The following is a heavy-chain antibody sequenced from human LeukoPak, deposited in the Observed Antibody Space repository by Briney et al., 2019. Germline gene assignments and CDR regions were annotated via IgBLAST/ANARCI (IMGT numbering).Heavy chain of an antibody. J-gene: IGHJ4*02. Sequence: KPSETLSLTCTVSGGSISSYYWSWIRQPAGKGLEWIGRIYTSGSTNYNPSLKSRVTISVDTSKNQFSLKVSSVTAADTAVYYCARDRNLYTSILTFDYWGQGTLVTVSS. D-gene: IGHD1-14*01. CDR3: ARDRNLYTSILTFDY. CDR1: GGSISSYY. V-gene: IGHV4-4*07. CDR2: IYTSGST.